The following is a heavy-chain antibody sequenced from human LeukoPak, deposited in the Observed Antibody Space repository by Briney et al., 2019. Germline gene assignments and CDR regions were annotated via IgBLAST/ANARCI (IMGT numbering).Heavy chain of an antibody. Sequence: PSETLSLTCTVSGGSISSYYWSWIRQPPGKGLEWIGYIYYSGSASYNPSLKSRVTISVDTSKNQFSLKLTSVTAADTALYYCARPYGSGNYFDYWGQGTLVTVSS. CDR3: ARPYGSGNYFDY. CDR1: GGSISSYY. CDR2: IYYSGSA. J-gene: IGHJ4*02. D-gene: IGHD3-10*01. V-gene: IGHV4-59*01.